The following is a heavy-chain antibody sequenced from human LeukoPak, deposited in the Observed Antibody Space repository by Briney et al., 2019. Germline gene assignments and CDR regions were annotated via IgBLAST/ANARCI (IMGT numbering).Heavy chain of an antibody. V-gene: IGHV1-18*01. D-gene: IGHD3-9*01. CDR1: GYTFTSYG. CDR3: ARVDRNESRSPYYDILTGPDY. Sequence: PEASVKVSCKASGYTFTSYGISWVRQAPGRGLEWMGWISAYNGDTNYAQNLQGRVTMTTDTSTTTAYMELRSLRSDEAAGYYCARVDRNESRSPYYDILTGPDYWGQGTLVPVSS. CDR2: ISAYNGDT. J-gene: IGHJ4*02.